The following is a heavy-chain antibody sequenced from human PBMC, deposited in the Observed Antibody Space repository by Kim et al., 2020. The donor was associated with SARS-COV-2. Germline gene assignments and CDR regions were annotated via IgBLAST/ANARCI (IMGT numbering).Heavy chain of an antibody. D-gene: IGHD5-18*01. CDR1: GGSINSYY. V-gene: IGHV4-59*01. J-gene: IGHJ5*02. CDR3: ARAHPGWIPYTAMGNWFDP. CDR2: IYYSGST. Sequence: SETLSLTCTVSGGSINSYYWSWIRQPPGKGLEWIGYIYYSGSTNYNPSLKSRVTISVDTSKNQFSLKLSSVTAADTAVYYCARAHPGWIPYTAMGNWFDPWGQGTLVTVSS.